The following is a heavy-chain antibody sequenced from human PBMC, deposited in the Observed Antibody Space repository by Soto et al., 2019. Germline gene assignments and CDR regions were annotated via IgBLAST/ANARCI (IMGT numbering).Heavy chain of an antibody. J-gene: IGHJ4*02. CDR1: GYTFTSYG. V-gene: IGHV1-18*01. CDR2: ISAYNGNT. CDR3: ARGHSILGATEQQTFDY. Sequence: VASVKVSCKASGYTFTSYGISWVRQAPGQGLEWMGWISAYNGNTNYAQKLQGRVTMTTDTSTSTAYMELRSLRSDDTAVYYCARGHSILGATEQQTFDYWGQGTLVTVSS. D-gene: IGHD1-26*01.